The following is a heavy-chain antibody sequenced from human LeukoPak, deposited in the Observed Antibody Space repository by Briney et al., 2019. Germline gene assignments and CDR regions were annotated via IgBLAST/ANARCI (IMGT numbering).Heavy chain of an antibody. CDR2: IYYNGST. J-gene: IGHJ4*02. CDR3: ARRGGSGRAFDY. Sequence: SETLSLTCSVSGASISGGTYYWGWIRQPPGKGLEWIGSIYYNGSTYDNPSLKSRVTISVDTSKNQFSLKLSSVTAADTAVYYCARRGGSGRAFDYWGQGTLVTVSS. CDR1: GASISGGTYY. D-gene: IGHD1-26*01. V-gene: IGHV4-39*01.